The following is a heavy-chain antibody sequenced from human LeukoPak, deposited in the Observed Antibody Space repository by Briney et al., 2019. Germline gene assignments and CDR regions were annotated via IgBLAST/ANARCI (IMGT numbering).Heavy chain of an antibody. V-gene: IGHV1-18*01. CDR3: ARDEPNYYDSSGQPMDY. CDR2: ISAYNGNT. D-gene: IGHD3-22*01. J-gene: IGHJ4*02. Sequence: GASVKVSCKASGYTFTSYGISWVRQAPGQGLEWMGWISAYNGNTNYAQKLQGRATMTTDTSTSTAYMELRSLRSDDTAVYYCARDEPNYYDSSGQPMDYWGQGTLVTVSS. CDR1: GYTFTSYG.